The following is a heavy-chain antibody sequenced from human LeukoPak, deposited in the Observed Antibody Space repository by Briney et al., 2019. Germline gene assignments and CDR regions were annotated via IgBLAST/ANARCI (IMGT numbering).Heavy chain of an antibody. V-gene: IGHV3-74*01. CDR1: GFTFSNYW. D-gene: IGHD3-16*02. J-gene: IGHJ5*02. Sequence: GGSLRLSCAASGFTFSNYWMHWVRQSPGKGLMWVSRINSDGTTTRYADSVKGRFTISRDNAKNTLYLQINGLRAEDTAVYYCVRAPATVKFDPWGQGTLVTVSS. CDR3: VRAPATVKFDP. CDR2: INSDGTTT.